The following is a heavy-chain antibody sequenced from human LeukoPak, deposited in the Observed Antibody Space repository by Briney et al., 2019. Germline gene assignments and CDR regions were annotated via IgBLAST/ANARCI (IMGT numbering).Heavy chain of an antibody. CDR2: IHHSGST. V-gene: IGHV4-30-2*01. CDR1: GGSISSGGYS. Sequence: SETLSLTCAVSGGSISSGGYSWRWIRQPPGKGLEWIGYIHHSGSTYYNPSLKSRVTISVDRSKNQFSLNLTSVTAADTAIYYCARRDYGMDVWGKGTTVTVSS. J-gene: IGHJ6*04. CDR3: ARRDYGMDV.